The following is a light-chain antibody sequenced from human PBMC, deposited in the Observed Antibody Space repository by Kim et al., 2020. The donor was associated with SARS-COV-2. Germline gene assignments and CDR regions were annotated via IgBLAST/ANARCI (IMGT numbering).Light chain of an antibody. J-gene: IGLJ2*01. V-gene: IGLV3-21*04. Sequence: SYELTQPPSVSVAPGKTATITCGGNSIGGKSVHWYQQKPGQAPLLAIYYDSHRPSGIPERFSGSNSGNTATLTISGVEAGDEADYYCQVWDRRNGQVLFGGGTQLTVL. CDR2: YDS. CDR3: QVWDRRNGQVL. CDR1: SIGGKS.